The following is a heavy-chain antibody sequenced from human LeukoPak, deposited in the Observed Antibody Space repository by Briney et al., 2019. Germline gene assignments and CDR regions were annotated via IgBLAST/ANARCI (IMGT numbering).Heavy chain of an antibody. J-gene: IGHJ4*02. V-gene: IGHV3-30*02. CDR2: IRYDGSNK. D-gene: IGHD2-2*01. Sequence: GVSLRLSCAASGFTLRDAWMHWVRQAPGKGLEWVAFIRYDGSNKYYADSVKGRFTISRDNSKNTLYLQMNSLRAEDTAVYYCAKNFRPGYQLQPFDYWGQGTLVTVSS. CDR1: GFTLRDAW. CDR3: AKNFRPGYQLQPFDY.